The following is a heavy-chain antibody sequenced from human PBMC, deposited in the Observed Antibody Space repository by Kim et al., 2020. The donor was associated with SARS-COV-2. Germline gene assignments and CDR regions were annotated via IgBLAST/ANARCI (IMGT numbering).Heavy chain of an antibody. J-gene: IGHJ6*02. D-gene: IGHD6-19*01. CDR2: INPSGGST. Sequence: ASVKVSCKASGYTFTSYYMHWVRQAPGQGLEWMGIINPSGGSTSYAQKFQGRVTMTRDTSTSTVYMELSSLRSEDTAVYYCARDWGIAVAGEAYDGGRNYYYYYGMDVWGQGTTVTVSS. CDR1: GYTFTSYY. CDR3: ARDWGIAVAGEAYDGGRNYYYYYGMDV. V-gene: IGHV1-46*01.